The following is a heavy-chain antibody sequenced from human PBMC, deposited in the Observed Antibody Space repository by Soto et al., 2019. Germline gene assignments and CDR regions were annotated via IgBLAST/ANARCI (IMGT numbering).Heavy chain of an antibody. CDR1: GGTFSSYA. CDR3: ARDPGYSYGHPPHRGMDV. J-gene: IGHJ6*02. V-gene: IGHV1-69*01. Sequence: QVQVVQSGAEVKKPGSSVKVSCKISGGTFSSYAINWVRQAPGQGLEWMGGIIPISATTNYAQKFQGRATITADESTFTSYMELRSLISEDTALYYCARDPGYSYGHPPHRGMDVLGQGTTVTVSS. CDR2: IIPISATT. D-gene: IGHD5-18*01.